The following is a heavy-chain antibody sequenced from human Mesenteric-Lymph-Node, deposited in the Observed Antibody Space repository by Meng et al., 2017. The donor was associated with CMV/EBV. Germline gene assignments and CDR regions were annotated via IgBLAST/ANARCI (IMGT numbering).Heavy chain of an antibody. D-gene: IGHD2-2*02. CDR1: GGSVSSGSYY. Sequence: ETLSLTCTVSGGSVSSGSYYWSWIRQPPGKGLEWVSSISSSSSYIYYADSVKGRFTISRDNAKNSLYLQMNSLRAEDTAVYYCARDEDIVVVPAAIRDYYYGMDVWGQGTTVTVSS. V-gene: IGHV3-21*01. CDR2: ISSSSSYI. J-gene: IGHJ6*02. CDR3: ARDEDIVVVPAAIRDYYYGMDV.